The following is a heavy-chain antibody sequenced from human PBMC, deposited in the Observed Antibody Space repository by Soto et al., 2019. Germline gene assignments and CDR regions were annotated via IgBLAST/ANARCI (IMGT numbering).Heavy chain of an antibody. CDR1: GFTFSTYD. CDR2: IGSADDP. Sequence: GASLRLSCAASGFTFSTYDMHWVRQATGKGLEWVSAIGSADDPYYLGSVKGRFTISRENAKNSLYLQMNSLRAGDTSLYYCASVERGRGDYVVGLHYLGQGTLVTLSS. CDR3: ASVERGRGDYVVGLHY. D-gene: IGHD4-17*01. V-gene: IGHV3-13*05. J-gene: IGHJ4*02.